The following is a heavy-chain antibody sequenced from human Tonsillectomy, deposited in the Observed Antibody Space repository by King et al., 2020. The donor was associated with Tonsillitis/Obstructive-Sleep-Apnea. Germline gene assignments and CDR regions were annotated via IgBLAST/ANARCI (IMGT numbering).Heavy chain of an antibody. CDR3: ARGGDFWRANIPYYYYMDV. CDR2: ISAYNGNT. J-gene: IGHJ6*03. D-gene: IGHD3-3*01. Sequence: VQLVESGAEVKKPGASVKVSCKASGYTFTSYGISWVRQAPGQGLEWMGWISAYNGNTNYAQNLQGRVTMTTDTSTSTAYMELRSLRSDDTAVYYCARGGDFWRANIPYYYYMDVWGKGTTVTVSS. CDR1: GYTFTSYG. V-gene: IGHV1-18*01.